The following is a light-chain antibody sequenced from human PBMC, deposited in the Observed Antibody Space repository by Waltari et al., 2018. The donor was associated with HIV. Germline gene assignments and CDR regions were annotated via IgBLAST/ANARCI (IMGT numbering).Light chain of an antibody. CDR2: SNN. Sequence: QSVLTQPPSASGTPGQRVTISCSGSSSNIGSNIVNWYQQLPGTAPKLRIYSNNQRPSGVPDRFSGSKSGTSASLAISGLQSEDEADYYCAAGDDSLNGWVFGGGTKLTVL. V-gene: IGLV1-44*01. CDR1: SSNIGSNI. J-gene: IGLJ3*02. CDR3: AAGDDSLNGWV.